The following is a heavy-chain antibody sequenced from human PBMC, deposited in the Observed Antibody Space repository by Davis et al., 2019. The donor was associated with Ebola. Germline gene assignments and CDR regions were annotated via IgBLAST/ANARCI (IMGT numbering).Heavy chain of an antibody. Sequence: AASVKVSCKASGYTFTSYDISWVRQAPGQGLEWMGWISAYNGNTNYAQKLQGRVTMTTDTSTSTAYMELRSLRSDDTAVYYCARDRGAVVVAATKDYWGQGTLVTVSS. D-gene: IGHD2-15*01. CDR3: ARDRGAVVVAATKDY. J-gene: IGHJ4*02. CDR1: GYTFTSYD. V-gene: IGHV1-18*01. CDR2: ISAYNGNT.